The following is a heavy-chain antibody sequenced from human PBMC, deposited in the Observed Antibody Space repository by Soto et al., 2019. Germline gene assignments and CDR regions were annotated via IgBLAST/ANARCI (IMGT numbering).Heavy chain of an antibody. V-gene: IGHV3-23*01. J-gene: IGHJ4*02. CDR3: AKVMYTWNDVAAFDS. CDR1: RFTFSNLA. D-gene: IGHD1-1*01. CDR2: IGVSEGST. Sequence: LRLSCAASRFTFSNLAMSWVRQAPGKGLEWISSIGVSEGSTYYTDSVRGRFTISRDNSKNTLYLQMNSLRVEDTALYYCAKVMYTWNDVAAFDSWGQGTLVTVS.